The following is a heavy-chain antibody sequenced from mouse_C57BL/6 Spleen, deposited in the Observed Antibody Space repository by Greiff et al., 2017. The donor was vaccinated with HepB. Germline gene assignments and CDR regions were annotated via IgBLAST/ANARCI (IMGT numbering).Heavy chain of an antibody. J-gene: IGHJ3*01. Sequence: EVKLVESGGGLVKPGGSLKLSCAASGFTFSDYGMHWVRQAPEKGLEWVAYISSGSSTIYYADTVKGRFTISRDNAKNTLFLQMTSLRSEDTAMYYCARNYYGSCYGWFAYWGQGTLVTVSA. V-gene: IGHV5-17*01. CDR3: ARNYYGSCYGWFAY. D-gene: IGHD1-1*01. CDR1: GFTFSDYG. CDR2: ISSGSSTI.